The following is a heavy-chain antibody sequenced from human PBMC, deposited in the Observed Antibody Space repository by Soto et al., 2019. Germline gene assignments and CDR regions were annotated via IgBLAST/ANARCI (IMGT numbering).Heavy chain of an antibody. J-gene: IGHJ3*02. CDR3: AKDISEVAGRGGAFDI. CDR1: GFTFDDYA. V-gene: IGHV3-9*01. Sequence: VQLVESGGGLVQPGRSLRLSCAASGFTFDDYAMHWVRQAPGKGLEWVSGISWNSGSIGYADSVKGRFTISRDNAKNSLYLQMNSLRAEDTALYYCAKDISEVAGRGGAFDIWGQGTMVTVSS. D-gene: IGHD6-19*01. CDR2: ISWNSGSI.